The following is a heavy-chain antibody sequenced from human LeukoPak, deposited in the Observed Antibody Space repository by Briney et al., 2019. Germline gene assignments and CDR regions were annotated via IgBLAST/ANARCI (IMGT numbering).Heavy chain of an antibody. V-gene: IGHV3-23*01. CDR1: GFTFWNNH. CDR2: ISASGGST. Sequence: GGSLRLSCVASGFTFWNNHMSWVRQAPGKGLQWVSGISASGGSTYYADAVKGRFTISRDNSKNTLYLQMNSLRAEDTAVYYCAKDHDYSGYDPPFDYWGLGTLVTVSS. D-gene: IGHD5-12*01. CDR3: AKDHDYSGYDPPFDY. J-gene: IGHJ4*02.